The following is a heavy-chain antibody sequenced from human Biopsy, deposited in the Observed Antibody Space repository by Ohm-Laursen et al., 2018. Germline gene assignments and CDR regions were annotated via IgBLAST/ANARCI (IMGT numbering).Heavy chain of an antibody. D-gene: IGHD1-14*01. Sequence: ASVKVSCKTSGYTFTSFGFSWVRQAPGQGLEWMGWINAYNGDTDYAQKLQGRVSITTDTTTTTTYMELRSLRSDDTAVYYCARDLTRQPRRGAFDIWGQGTLVTVSS. CDR2: INAYNGDT. V-gene: IGHV1-18*01. CDR3: ARDLTRQPRRGAFDI. CDR1: GYTFTSFG. J-gene: IGHJ3*02.